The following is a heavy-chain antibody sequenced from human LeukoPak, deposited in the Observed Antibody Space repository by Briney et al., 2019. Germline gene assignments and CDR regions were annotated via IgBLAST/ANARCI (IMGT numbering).Heavy chain of an antibody. V-gene: IGHV4-59*08. CDR2: IYYSGST. J-gene: IGHJ6*02. CDR1: GGSISSYY. Sequence: SETLSLTCTVSGGSISSYYWSWIRQPPGKGLEWIGYIYYSGSTNYNPSLKSRVTISVDTSKSQFSLKLSSVTAADTAVYYRARTYYYDSSGYYKHYYYYGMDVWGQGTTVTVSS. CDR3: ARTYYYDSSGYYKHYYYYGMDV. D-gene: IGHD3-22*01.